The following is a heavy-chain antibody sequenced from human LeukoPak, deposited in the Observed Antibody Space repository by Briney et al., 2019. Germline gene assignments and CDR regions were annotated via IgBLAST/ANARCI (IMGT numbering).Heavy chain of an antibody. D-gene: IGHD4-17*01. Sequence: SETLSLTCTVSGYSISSGYYWGWIRQPPGKGLEWIGSIYHSGSTYYNPSLKSRVTISVDTSKNQFSLKLSSVTATNTAVYYCARAGLNGYGDYLGLNDYWGQGTLVTVSS. CDR3: ARAGLNGYGDYLGLNDY. CDR1: GYSISSGYY. J-gene: IGHJ4*02. V-gene: IGHV4-38-2*02. CDR2: IYHSGST.